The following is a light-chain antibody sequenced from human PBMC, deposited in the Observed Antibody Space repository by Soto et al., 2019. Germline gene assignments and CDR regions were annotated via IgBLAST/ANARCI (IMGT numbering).Light chain of an antibody. Sequence: QSVLTQLPSASASLGASVKLTCTLSSGHSTYAIAWHQQQPEKGPRYLMKLNSDGSHNKGDGIPDRFSGSSSGAERYHTISSLQSEDEADYYCQTWGTGIQVFGGGTKLTVL. CDR2: LNSDGSH. CDR1: SGHSTYA. CDR3: QTWGTGIQV. J-gene: IGLJ3*02. V-gene: IGLV4-69*01.